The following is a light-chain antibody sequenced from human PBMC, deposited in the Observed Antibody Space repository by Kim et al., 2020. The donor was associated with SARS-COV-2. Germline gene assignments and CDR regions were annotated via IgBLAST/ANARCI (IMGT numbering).Light chain of an antibody. V-gene: IGKV3-20*01. CDR1: QSVSSSY. CDR3: QQYGRSPTT. J-gene: IGKJ5*01. CDR2: GAS. Sequence: SPGERALPSFRASQSVSSSYLAWYQHKPGQSPRLLIHGASSRATGVPDRFRGGGSGTDFTLTITRLEPEDFAVYYCQQYGRSPTTFGQGTRLEIK.